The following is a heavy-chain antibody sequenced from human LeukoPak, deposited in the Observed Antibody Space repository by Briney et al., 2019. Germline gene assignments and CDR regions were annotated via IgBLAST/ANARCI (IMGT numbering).Heavy chain of an antibody. V-gene: IGHV4-34*01. CDR2: INHSGST. CDR1: GGSFSGYD. J-gene: IGHJ3*02. CDR3: ARGGGVVSSYPLDAFDI. Sequence: SETLSLTCAVYGGSFSGYDWSWIRQPPGKGLEWIGEINHSGSTNYNPSLKSRVTISVDTSKNQFSLKLSSVTAADTAGYYCARGGGVVSSYPLDAFDIWGRGTVVTVSS.